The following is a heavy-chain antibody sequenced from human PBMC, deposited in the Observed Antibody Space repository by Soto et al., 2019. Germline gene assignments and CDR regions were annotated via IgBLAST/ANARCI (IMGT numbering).Heavy chain of an antibody. CDR3: AKHGPQYSSSLTHY. CDR2: ISGGGDTT. CDR1: GFTFNNYA. D-gene: IGHD6-13*01. J-gene: IGHJ4*02. V-gene: IGHV3-23*01. Sequence: EVQLLESGGGLVQPGESLRLSCAGSGFTFNNYAMTWVRQAPGKGPEWVSAISGGGDTTYYADSVKGRFTISRDNSKNTLYLQMNSLRAEDTAAYYCAKHGPQYSSSLTHYWGQGTLVTVSS.